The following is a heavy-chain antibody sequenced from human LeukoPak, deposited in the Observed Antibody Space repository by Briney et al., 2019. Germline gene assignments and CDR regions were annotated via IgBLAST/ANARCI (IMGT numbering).Heavy chain of an antibody. Sequence: GASVKVSCKASGYTFIGYYMHWVRQAPGQGLEWMGWINPNSGGTNYAQKFQGRVTMTRDTSISTAYMELSRLRSDDTAVYYCARSGIGLWLGIDYWGQGTLVTVSS. D-gene: IGHD5-18*01. CDR1: GYTFIGYY. V-gene: IGHV1-2*02. J-gene: IGHJ4*02. CDR3: ARSGIGLWLGIDY. CDR2: INPNSGGT.